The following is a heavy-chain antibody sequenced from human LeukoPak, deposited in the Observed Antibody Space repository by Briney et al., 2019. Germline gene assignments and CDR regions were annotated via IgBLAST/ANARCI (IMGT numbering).Heavy chain of an antibody. J-gene: IGHJ3*02. CDR1: GYTFTSYY. CDR3: ARGRSIVVVIAIHAFDI. Sequence: ASVKVSCKASGYTFTSYYMHWVRQAPGQGLEWMGIINPSGGSTSYAQKFQGRVTMTRDTSTSTVYMELSSLRSEDTAVYYCARGRSIVVVIAIHAFDIWGQGTMVTVSS. D-gene: IGHD2-21*01. V-gene: IGHV1-46*01. CDR2: INPSGGST.